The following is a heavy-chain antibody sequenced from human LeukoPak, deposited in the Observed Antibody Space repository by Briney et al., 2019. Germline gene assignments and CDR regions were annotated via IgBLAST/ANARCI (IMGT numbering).Heavy chain of an antibody. CDR2: INPNNGDT. J-gene: IGHJ3*02. CDR1: GYTFTAYY. D-gene: IGHD3-22*01. Sequence: ASVKVSCKASGYTFTAYYMHWVRQAPGQGLERMGWINPNNGDTNYPQKFQGRVTMTRDTSISTAYMELTSLRSDDTAVYYCATPYYYDNSGYQFCDIWGQGTMVTVSS. V-gene: IGHV1-2*02. CDR3: ATPYYYDNSGYQFCDI.